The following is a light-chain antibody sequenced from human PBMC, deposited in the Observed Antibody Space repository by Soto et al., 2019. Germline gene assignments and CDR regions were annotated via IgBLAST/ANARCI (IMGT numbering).Light chain of an antibody. J-gene: IGKJ1*01. CDR2: GAS. CDR1: QSVRTN. CDR3: QQYNDNWPT. Sequence: EIVITQSPTPLSVSPGESATPSRRASQSVRTNLAWYQHKPGQAPRLLIYGASNRATGFPARFSGSGSGTEFTLTISSLQSEDFAVYYCQQYNDNWPTFGQGTKVDIK. V-gene: IGKV3-15*01.